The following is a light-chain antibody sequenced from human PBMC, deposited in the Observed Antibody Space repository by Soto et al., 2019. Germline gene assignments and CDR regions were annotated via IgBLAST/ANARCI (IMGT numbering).Light chain of an antibody. CDR2: GAS. CDR1: QSLSTSV. CDR3: LQYGSSLST. Sequence: EVVLTQSPGTLSLSPGERATLSCRASQSLSTSVLAWYQKKPGQAPRLLIYGASNSATGIPDRFSGSGSWTDFTLTISRLEPDDVAVSFCLQYGSSLSTFGQGTKLEVK. V-gene: IGKV3-20*01. J-gene: IGKJ2*01.